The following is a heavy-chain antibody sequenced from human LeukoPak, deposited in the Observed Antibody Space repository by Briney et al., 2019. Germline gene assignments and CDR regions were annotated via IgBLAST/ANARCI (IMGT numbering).Heavy chain of an antibody. D-gene: IGHD3-10*01. CDR1: GGSISSGNYW. CDR3: GTKKYTQTLQRRLTISVDMSNNQSYLRLTCLSAADTAVYYCARHGDRGSYLRGFDV. V-gene: IGHV4-39*02. CDR2: LFYDGTK. J-gene: IGHJ3*01. Sequence: SETLSLTCPVSGGSISSGNYWWGWIRHPQGKGLEHVVNLFYDGTKKYNLYLESRLTIALYESNNPFSLRLTSVTAAATAVYYYGTKKYTQTLQRRLTISVDMSNNQSYLRLTCLSAADTAVYYCARHGDRGSYLRGFDVWGRGTMVTVSS.